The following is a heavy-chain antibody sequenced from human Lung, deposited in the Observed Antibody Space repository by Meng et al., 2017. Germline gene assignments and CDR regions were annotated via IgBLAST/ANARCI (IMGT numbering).Heavy chain of an antibody. D-gene: IGHD2-2*01. CDR2: TSTYNSNR. J-gene: IGHJ4*02. V-gene: IGHV1-18*01. CDR1: GYSFTNYG. Sequence: QVHLVQSGPEVRKPGASVKVSCQASGYSFTNYGINGVRQAPGKGLEWMGWTSTYNSNRNYAQSLQGRVTMTTDTSTTTAYMELRSLTFDDTAVYYCARGRHCSSTTCYLSDSWGQGTLVTVSS. CDR3: ARGRHCSSTTCYLSDS.